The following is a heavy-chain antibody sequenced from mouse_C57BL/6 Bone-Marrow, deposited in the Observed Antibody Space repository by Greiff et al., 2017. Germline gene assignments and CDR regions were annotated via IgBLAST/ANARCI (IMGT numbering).Heavy chain of an antibody. CDR1: GFTFSNSW. D-gene: IGHD1-1*01. V-gene: IGHV6-3*01. J-gene: IGHJ2*01. CDR3: TLPYYYASYFDY. Sequence: EVQLQESGGGLVQPGGSMKLSCVASGFTFSNSWMNWVRQSPEKGLEWVAQIRLKSDNYATHYAESVKGRFTISRDDSKSSVYLQMNNLRAEDTGIYYCTLPYYYASYFDYWGQGTTLTVSS. CDR2: IRLKSDNYAT.